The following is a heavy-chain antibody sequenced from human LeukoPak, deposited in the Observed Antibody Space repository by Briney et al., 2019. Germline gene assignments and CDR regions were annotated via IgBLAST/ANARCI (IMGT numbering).Heavy chain of an antibody. D-gene: IGHD6-13*01. CDR1: GYTFTGYY. Sequence: ASVKVSCKASGYTFTGYYMHWVRQAPGQGLEWMGWINPNSGGTNYAQKFQGRVTMTRDTSISTAYMEPSRLRSDDTAVYYCAKAAAGSQHSYYYYYYLDVWGTGTTVTISS. CDR2: INPNSGGT. J-gene: IGHJ6*03. CDR3: AKAAAGSQHSYYYYYYLDV. V-gene: IGHV1-2*02.